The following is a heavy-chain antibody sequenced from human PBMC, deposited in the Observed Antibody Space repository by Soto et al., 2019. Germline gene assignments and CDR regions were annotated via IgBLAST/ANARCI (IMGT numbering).Heavy chain of an antibody. CDR2: INQDGSEK. CDR1: GFTFSNYA. D-gene: IGHD6-19*01. J-gene: IGHJ4*02. CDR3: ARQLVHFDY. V-gene: IGHV3-7*03. Sequence: GGSLRLSCAASGFTFSNYAMSWVRQAPGKGLEWVANINQDGSEKYYVDSVKGRFTISRDNAKNSLYLQLNSLRAEDTAVYYCARQLVHFDYWGQGTLVTVSS.